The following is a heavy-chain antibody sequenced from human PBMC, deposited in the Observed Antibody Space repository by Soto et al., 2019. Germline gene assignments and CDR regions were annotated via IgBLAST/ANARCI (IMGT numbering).Heavy chain of an antibody. V-gene: IGHV3-21*01. J-gene: IGHJ4*02. D-gene: IGHD2-2*01. CDR1: GFTFSSYS. Sequence: VQLVESGGGLVQPGGSLRLSCAASGFTFSSYSMNWVRQAPGKGLEWVSSISSSSSYIYYADSVKGRFTISRDNAKNSLYLQMNSLRAEDTAVYYCASIDIVVVPAAPADYWGQGTLVTVSS. CDR2: ISSSSSYI. CDR3: ASIDIVVVPAAPADY.